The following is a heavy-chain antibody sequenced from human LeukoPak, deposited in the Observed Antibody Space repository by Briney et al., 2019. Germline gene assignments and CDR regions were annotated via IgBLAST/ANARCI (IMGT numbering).Heavy chain of an antibody. J-gene: IGHJ6*02. D-gene: IGHD6-6*01. Sequence: SETLSLTCTVSGGSISSYYWSWIRQPPGKGLEWIGYIYYSGSTNYNPSLKSRVTISVDTSKNQFSLKLSSMTAADTAVYYCARGTSSKKYGMDVWGQGTTVTVSS. CDR3: ARGTSSKKYGMDV. CDR2: IYYSGST. CDR1: GGSISSYY. V-gene: IGHV4-59*01.